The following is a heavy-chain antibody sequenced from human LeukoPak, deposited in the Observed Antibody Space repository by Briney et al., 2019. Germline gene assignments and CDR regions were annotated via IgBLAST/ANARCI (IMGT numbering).Heavy chain of an antibody. D-gene: IGHD6-13*01. CDR2: IRYDGSNK. Sequence: GGSLRLSCAASGFTFSSYGMHWVRQAPGKGLEWVAFIRYDGSNKYYADSVKGRFTISRDNAKNSLYLQMNSLRAEDTAVYYCARDLRAAAGTTDAFDIWGQGTMVTVSS. CDR1: GFTFSSYG. CDR3: ARDLRAAAGTTDAFDI. V-gene: IGHV3-30*02. J-gene: IGHJ3*02.